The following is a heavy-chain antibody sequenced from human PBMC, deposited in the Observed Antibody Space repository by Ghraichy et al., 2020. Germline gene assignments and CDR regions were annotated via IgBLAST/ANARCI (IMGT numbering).Heavy chain of an antibody. V-gene: IGHV4-59*01. Sequence: SETLSLTCTVSGGSISSYYWSWIRQPPGKGLEWIGYIYYSGSTNYNPSLKSRVTISVDTSKNQFSLKLSSVTAADTAVYYCARCRIAAAGPYYYYYGMDVWGQGTTVTVSS. J-gene: IGHJ6*02. CDR2: IYYSGST. CDR1: GGSISSYY. D-gene: IGHD6-13*01. CDR3: ARCRIAAAGPYYYYYGMDV.